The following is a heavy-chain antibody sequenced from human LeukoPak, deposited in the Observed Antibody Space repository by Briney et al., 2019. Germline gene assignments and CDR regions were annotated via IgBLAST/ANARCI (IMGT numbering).Heavy chain of an antibody. V-gene: IGHV3-53*01. D-gene: IGHD4-11*01. J-gene: IGHJ4*02. CDR1: GFTASSNY. Sequence: GGSLRLSCAASGFTASSNYMTWVRQAPGKGLEWASVIYSGGGTYYADSVKGRFTISRDNSKNTLYLQMNSLRAEDTAVYYCARGSLLTTVDYWGQGTLVTVSS. CDR2: IYSGGGT. CDR3: ARGSLLTTVDY.